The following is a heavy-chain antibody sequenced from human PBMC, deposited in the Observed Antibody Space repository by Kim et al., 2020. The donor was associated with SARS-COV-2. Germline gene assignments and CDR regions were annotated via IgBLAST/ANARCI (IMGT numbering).Heavy chain of an antibody. D-gene: IGHD3-10*01. CDR3: ARRGKSYGSGGGYNWFDP. Sequence: SETLSLTCAVYGGSFSGYYWSWIRQPPGKGLEWIGEINHSGSTNYNPALKSRLTISVDTSKNQFFLKLSYVTAADTAVDYCARRGKSYGSGGGYNWFDPWGQGSLGTVSS. V-gene: IGHV4-34*01. CDR2: INHSGST. CDR1: GGSFSGYY. J-gene: IGHJ5*02.